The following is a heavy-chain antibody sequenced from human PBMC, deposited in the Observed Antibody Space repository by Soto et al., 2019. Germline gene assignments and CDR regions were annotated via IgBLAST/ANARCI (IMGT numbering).Heavy chain of an antibody. V-gene: IGHV3-30-3*01. CDR3: ARGQDCGGDCSSPDY. CDR2: ISYDGSNK. D-gene: IGHD2-21*02. J-gene: IGHJ4*02. CDR1: GFTFSSYA. Sequence: QVQLVESGGGVVQPGRSLRLSCAASGFTFSSYAMHWVRQAPGKGLEWVAVISYDGSNKYYADSVKGRFTISRDNSKNTLYLQMNSVRAEDTAVYYCARGQDCGGDCSSPDYWGQGTLVTVSS.